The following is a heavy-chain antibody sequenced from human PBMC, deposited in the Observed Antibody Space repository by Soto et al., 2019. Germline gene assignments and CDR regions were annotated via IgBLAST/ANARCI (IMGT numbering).Heavy chain of an antibody. CDR1: GYTFRNYG. D-gene: IGHD3-10*01. J-gene: IGHJ4*02. Sequence: QVQLVQSGAEVKKPGASVTVSCKTSGYTFRNYGIAWVRQAPGQGREWMGWISVYHYNTNYAQKLQGRVTMTRDISTSTADMELRSLISDDTAVYYCARGGGYYGSGTYPFEYWGQGTLVTVS. V-gene: IGHV1-18*01. CDR2: ISVYHYNT. CDR3: ARGGGYYGSGTYPFEY.